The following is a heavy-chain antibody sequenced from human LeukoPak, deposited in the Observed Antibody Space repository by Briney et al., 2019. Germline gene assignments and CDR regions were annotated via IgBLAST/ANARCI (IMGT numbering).Heavy chain of an antibody. CDR2: IYYSGST. Sequence: SETLSLTCTVSGGSISSYYWSWIRQPPGKGLEWIGYIYYSGSTNYNPSLKSRVTISVDTSKNQFSLKLSSVTAADTAVYYCARDKASHSPYYYDSSGMDVWGQGTTVTVSS. V-gene: IGHV4-59*01. D-gene: IGHD3-22*01. CDR3: ARDKASHSPYYYDSSGMDV. J-gene: IGHJ6*02. CDR1: GGSISSYY.